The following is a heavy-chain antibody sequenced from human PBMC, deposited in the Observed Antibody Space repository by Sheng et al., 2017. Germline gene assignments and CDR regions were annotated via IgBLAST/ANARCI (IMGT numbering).Heavy chain of an antibody. CDR2: INHSGST. CDR3: ARFNCSGGSCYRNWFDP. J-gene: IGHJ5*02. Sequence: QVQLQQWGAGLLKPSETLSLTCAVYGGSFSGYYWSWIRQPPGKGLEWIGEINHSGSTNYNPSLKSRVTISVDTSKNQFSLKLSSVTAADTAVYYCARFNCSGGSCYRNWFDPWGQGTLVTVSS. D-gene: IGHD2-15*01. V-gene: IGHV4-34*01. CDR1: GGSFSGYY.